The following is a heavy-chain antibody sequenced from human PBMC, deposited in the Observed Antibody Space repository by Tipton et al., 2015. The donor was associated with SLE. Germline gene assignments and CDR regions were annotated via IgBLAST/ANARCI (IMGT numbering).Heavy chain of an antibody. J-gene: IGHJ3*02. CDR1: GGSISSYY. CDR3: ARRYIKQWLAGAFDI. V-gene: IGHV4-59*01. D-gene: IGHD6-19*01. CDR2: IYYSGST. Sequence: TLSLTCTVSGGSISSYYWSWDRQPPGKGLEWLGYIYYSGSTNYNPSLKSRVTISVDTSKNQFSLKLSSVTAADTGVYYCARRYIKQWLAGAFDIWGQGTMVTVSS.